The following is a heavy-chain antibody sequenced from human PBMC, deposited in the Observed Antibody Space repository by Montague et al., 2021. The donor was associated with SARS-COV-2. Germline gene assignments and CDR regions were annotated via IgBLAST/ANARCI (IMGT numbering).Heavy chain of an antibody. D-gene: IGHD3-10*01. V-gene: IGHV4-59*13. Sequence: SETLSLTCAVSGGSISSYYWSWIRQPLGKGLEWIGEINHSGSTNYNPSLKSRVTISVDTSKNQFSLKLSSVTAADTAVYYCARASIKMVRGVTRCYFDLWGRGTLVTVSS. CDR3: ARASIKMVRGVTRCYFDL. CDR1: GGSISSYY. CDR2: INHSGST. J-gene: IGHJ2*01.